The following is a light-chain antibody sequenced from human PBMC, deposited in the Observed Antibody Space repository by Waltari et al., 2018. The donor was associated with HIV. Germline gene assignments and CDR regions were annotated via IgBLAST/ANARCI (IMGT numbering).Light chain of an antibody. Sequence: QSALTQPASVSGSPGQSITISCTGTSRHLGAYHYISWYQQHPGKAPKLIIYDVGTRPSGVSDRFSGSKSGNTASLTISGLQSEDEADYHCCAYAGPTGLSEVFGGGTKLTVL. CDR2: DVG. CDR3: CAYAGPTGLSEV. CDR1: SRHLGAYHY. J-gene: IGLJ2*01. V-gene: IGLV2-23*02.